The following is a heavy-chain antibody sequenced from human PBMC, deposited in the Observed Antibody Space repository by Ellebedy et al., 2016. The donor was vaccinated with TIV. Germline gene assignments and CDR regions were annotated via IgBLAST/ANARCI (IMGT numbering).Heavy chain of an antibody. J-gene: IGHJ6*02. CDR2: IYPGDSDT. V-gene: IGHV5-51*01. CDR3: ARQIRPMVLYYGMDV. CDR1: GYSFTNYW. Sequence: GEFLKISCKGSGYSFTNYWNGWVRQMPGKGLEWMGIIYPGDSDTRYSPSFQGQVTISADKSISTAYLQLSSLKASDTAMYYCARQIRPMVLYYGMDVWGQGTTVTVSS. D-gene: IGHD3-10*01.